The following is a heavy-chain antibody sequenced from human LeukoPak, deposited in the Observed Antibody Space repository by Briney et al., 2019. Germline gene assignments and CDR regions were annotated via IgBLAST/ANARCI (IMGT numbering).Heavy chain of an antibody. J-gene: IGHJ5*02. Sequence: SETLSLTCTVSGGSISSYYGSWIRQPAGKGLEWIGRIYTSGSTNYNPSLKSRVTMSVDTSKNQFSLKLSSVTAADTAVYYCARDRFSVVEWELLAAGWFDPWGQGTPVTVSS. V-gene: IGHV4-4*07. CDR1: GGSISSYY. CDR3: ARDRFSVVEWELLAAGWFDP. CDR2: IYTSGST. D-gene: IGHD1-26*01.